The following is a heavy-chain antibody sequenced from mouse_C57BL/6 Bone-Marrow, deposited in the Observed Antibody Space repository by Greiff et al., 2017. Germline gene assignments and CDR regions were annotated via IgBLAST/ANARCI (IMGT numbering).Heavy chain of an antibody. CDR3: SREGDGYYFDY. CDR1: GYPFTSYW. J-gene: IGHJ2*01. Sequence: QVQLQQSGAELVKPGASVKLSCKASGYPFTSYWMHWVKQRPGQGLEWIGMIHPNSGSTNYNEKFKSKATLTVDKSSSTAYMQLSSLTTEDSAVYYCSREGDGYYFDYWGQGTTLTVSS. V-gene: IGHV1-64*01. CDR2: IHPNSGST. D-gene: IGHD2-3*01.